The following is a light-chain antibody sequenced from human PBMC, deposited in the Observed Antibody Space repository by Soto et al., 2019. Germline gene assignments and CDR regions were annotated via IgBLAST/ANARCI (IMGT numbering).Light chain of an antibody. CDR1: QSISSN. V-gene: IGKV3-15*01. J-gene: IGKJ2*01. CDR3: QQYNKSPPYT. Sequence: EIVMTQSPATLSVSPGERATLGCRASQSISSNLAWYQQKPGQAPRLLIYAASTRATGISARFSGRGSGTEFTLTITNLQSEDFAVSYCQQYNKSPPYTFGQGTKLEIK. CDR2: AAS.